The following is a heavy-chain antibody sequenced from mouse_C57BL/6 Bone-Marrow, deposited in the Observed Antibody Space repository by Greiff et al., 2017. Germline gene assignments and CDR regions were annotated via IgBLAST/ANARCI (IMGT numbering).Heavy chain of an antibody. D-gene: IGHD2-4*01. CDR3: ARSPYDYAWFAY. CDR1: GFSLTSYG. CDR2: IWSGGST. V-gene: IGHV2-2*01. Sequence: VQLVESGPGLVQPSQSLSITCTVSGFSLTSYGVHWVRQSPGKGLEWLGVIWSGGSTDYNAAFISRLSISKDNSKSQVFFKMNSLQADDTAIYYCARSPYDYAWFAYWGQGTLVTVSA. J-gene: IGHJ3*01.